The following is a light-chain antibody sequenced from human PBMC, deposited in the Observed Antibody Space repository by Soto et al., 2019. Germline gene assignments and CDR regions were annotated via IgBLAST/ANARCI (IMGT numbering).Light chain of an antibody. V-gene: IGKV1-39*01. CDR1: QSISNY. J-gene: IGKJ3*01. CDR2: AAS. CDR3: QQSYTTLFT. Sequence: DIQMTQSPSSLSASVGDRVTITCRASQSISNYLNWYQQKPGKAPTLLIYAASSLQSGVPSRFSVSGSWTDFTLTVSSLQPEDFATYSCQQSYTTLFTFGPGTNVDIK.